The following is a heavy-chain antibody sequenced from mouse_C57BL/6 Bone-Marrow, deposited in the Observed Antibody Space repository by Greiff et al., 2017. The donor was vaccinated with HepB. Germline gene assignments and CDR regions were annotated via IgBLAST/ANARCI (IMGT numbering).Heavy chain of an antibody. CDR3: TTCLLAY. Sequence: EVQLQESGAELVRPGASVKLSCTASGFNIKDDYMHWVKQRPEQGLEWIGWIDPENGDTEYASKFQGKATITADTASNTAYLQLSSLTSEDTAVYYCTTCLLAYWGQGTLVTVSA. CDR1: GFNIKDDY. D-gene: IGHD2-10*01. V-gene: IGHV14-4*01. J-gene: IGHJ3*01. CDR2: IDPENGDT.